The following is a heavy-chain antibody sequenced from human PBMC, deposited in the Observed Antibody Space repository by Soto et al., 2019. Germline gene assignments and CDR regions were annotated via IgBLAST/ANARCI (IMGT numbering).Heavy chain of an antibody. Sequence: QVRLVESGGGVVQPGRSLRLSCVASGFTFSNYAMYWVRQAPGKGLEWVAVIWYDGTNKNYADSVKGRFTISRDNSKNTLYLQMNSLRVEDTAVYYCSRGRVTAVATPYSWGQGVQVTVSS. J-gene: IGHJ4*02. V-gene: IGHV3-33*01. CDR1: GFTFSNYA. D-gene: IGHD2-21*02. CDR3: SRGRVTAVATPYS. CDR2: IWYDGTNK.